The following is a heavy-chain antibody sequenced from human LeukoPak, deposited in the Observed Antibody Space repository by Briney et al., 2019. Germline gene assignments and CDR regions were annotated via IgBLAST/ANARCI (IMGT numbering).Heavy chain of an antibody. Sequence: PSETLSLXCTVSGGSISSSSYYWGWIRQPPGKGLEWIGSIYYSGITYYNPSLKSRVTISVDTSKNQFSLKLSSVTAADTAVYYCASLLTYVTMDYWGQGTLVTVSS. D-gene: IGHD2/OR15-2a*01. V-gene: IGHV4-39*01. J-gene: IGHJ4*02. CDR1: GGSISSSSYY. CDR2: IYYSGIT. CDR3: ASLLTYVTMDY.